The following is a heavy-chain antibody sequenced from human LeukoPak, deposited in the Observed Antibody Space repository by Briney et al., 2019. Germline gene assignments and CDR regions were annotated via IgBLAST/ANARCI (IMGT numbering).Heavy chain of an antibody. CDR2: ISAYNGNT. Sequence: ASVKVSCKASGYTFTSYGISWVRQAPGQGLEWMGWISAYNGNTNYAQKLQGRVTMTTDTSTSTAYMELRSLRSDDTAVYYCARSSGGYYYDSSGFLDHWGQGTLVTVSS. J-gene: IGHJ4*02. CDR1: GYTFTSYG. D-gene: IGHD3-22*01. CDR3: ARSSGGYYYDSSGFLDH. V-gene: IGHV1-18*01.